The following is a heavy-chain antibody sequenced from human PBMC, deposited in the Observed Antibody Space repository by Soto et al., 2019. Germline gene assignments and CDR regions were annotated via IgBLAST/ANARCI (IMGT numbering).Heavy chain of an antibody. CDR2: INDSGST. V-gene: IGHV4-34*01. D-gene: IGHD3-10*01. J-gene: IGHJ6*03. CDR3: ARGLIVWFGELSRRGGYYYYMDG. CDR1: GGSFSGYY. Sequence: QVQLQQWGAGLLKPSETLSLTCAVYGGSFSGYYWSWIRQTPGKGLEWIGEINDSGSTNHNQYLNSRVTILVDTPKNQFSLKLSSVTAADTAVYYCARGLIVWFGELSRRGGYYYYMDGWGKGTTVTVSS.